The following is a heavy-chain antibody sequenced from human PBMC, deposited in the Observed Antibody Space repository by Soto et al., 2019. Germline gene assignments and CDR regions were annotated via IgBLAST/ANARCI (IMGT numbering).Heavy chain of an antibody. CDR2: INHSGST. D-gene: IGHD3-10*01. CDR3: ARVVYYYGSVWYLCGYHHDLMYF. Sequence: ENPDLTSAVYGESFSGYYWSWIRQPPGKGLEWIGEINHSGSTNYNPSLKSRVTISVATSKNQFSLKLSSVTAADTAVYYCARVVYYYGSVWYLCGYHHDLMYFCGQGTTV. V-gene: IGHV4-34*01. CDR1: GESFSGYY. J-gene: IGHJ6*02.